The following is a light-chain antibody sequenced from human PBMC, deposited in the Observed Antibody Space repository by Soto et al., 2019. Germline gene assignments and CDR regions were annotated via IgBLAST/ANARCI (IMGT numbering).Light chain of an antibody. Sequence: EIVLTQSPGTLSLSPGERATLSCRASQRVSSIYFAWYQQKPGQAPGLLIYGASSRATGIPDRFSGSGSGTGFARTISSQEPEDFAVYYCQHYGSAPLRTFGRGAKVEIK. CDR3: QHYGSAPLRT. J-gene: IGKJ1*01. CDR1: QRVSSIY. CDR2: GAS. V-gene: IGKV3-20*01.